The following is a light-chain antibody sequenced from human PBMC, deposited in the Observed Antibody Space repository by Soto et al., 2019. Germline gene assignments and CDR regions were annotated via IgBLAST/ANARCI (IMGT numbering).Light chain of an antibody. CDR1: SSDVGGYNY. Sequence: QSLLTQPPSPSGSPGQSVTISCTGTSSDVGGYNYVSWYQQHPGKAPKLIIYEVYKRPSGVPDRFSGSKSGNTAALTVSGLQAEDEADYYCSSYVGTNSYVFGTGTKVTVL. J-gene: IGLJ1*01. CDR3: SSYVGTNSYV. CDR2: EVY. V-gene: IGLV2-8*01.